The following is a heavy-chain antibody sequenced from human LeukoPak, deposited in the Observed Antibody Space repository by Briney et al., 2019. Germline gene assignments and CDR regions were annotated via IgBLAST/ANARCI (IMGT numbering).Heavy chain of an antibody. Sequence: PSETLSLTCTVSGASISGWYWSWIRQPPGKGLEWIGYVYGSGYTNYNPSLKSRVTISVDTSKNQFSLKLSSVTAAGTAVYYCARARRGYDFWSCDYWGQGTLVTVSS. D-gene: IGHD3-3*01. V-gene: IGHV4-59*01. CDR1: GASISGWY. J-gene: IGHJ4*02. CDR2: VYGSGYT. CDR3: ARARRGYDFWSCDY.